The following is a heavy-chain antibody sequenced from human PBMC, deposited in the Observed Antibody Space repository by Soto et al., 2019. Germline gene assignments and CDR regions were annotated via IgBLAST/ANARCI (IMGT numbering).Heavy chain of an antibody. Sequence: GGSLRLSYAASGFTFSTYAMSWVRQAPGKGLEWVSAISGSGSKTYYADSVKGRFTISRDDSKSTLYLQMNSLRAEDTAVYYCARDPSHSYYTLFYYFDYWGQGTLVTVS. V-gene: IGHV3-23*01. CDR1: GFTFSTYA. CDR2: ISGSGSKT. CDR3: ARDPSHSYYTLFYYFDY. J-gene: IGHJ4*02. D-gene: IGHD1-26*01.